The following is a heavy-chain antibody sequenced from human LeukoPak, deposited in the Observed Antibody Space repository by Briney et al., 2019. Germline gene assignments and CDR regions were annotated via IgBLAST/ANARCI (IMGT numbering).Heavy chain of an antibody. D-gene: IGHD3-10*01. CDR1: GFTFSSYG. J-gene: IGHJ4*02. CDR3: ARGAYGSGSYYDY. Sequence: GGSLRLSCAASGFTFSSYGMHWVRQAPGKGLEWVAVIWYDGSNKYYADSVKGRFTISRDNSKNTLYLQMNSLRAEDTAVYYCARGAYGSGSYYDYWGQGTLVTVSS. V-gene: IGHV3-33*01. CDR2: IWYDGSNK.